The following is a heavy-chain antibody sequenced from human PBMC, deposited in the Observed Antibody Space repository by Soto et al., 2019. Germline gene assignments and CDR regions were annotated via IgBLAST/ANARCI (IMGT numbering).Heavy chain of an antibody. CDR1: GGSISSGGYS. CDR3: ARGMTTVTTFDY. D-gene: IGHD4-4*01. CDR2: IYHSGST. Sequence: QLQLQESGSGLVKPSQTLSLTCAVSGGSISSGGYSWSWIRQPPGKGLEWIGYIYHSGSTYYNPSLKSRVTTSVDRSKTQFSLKLSSVTAADTAVYYSARGMTTVTTFDYWGQGTLVTASS. J-gene: IGHJ4*02. V-gene: IGHV4-30-2*01.